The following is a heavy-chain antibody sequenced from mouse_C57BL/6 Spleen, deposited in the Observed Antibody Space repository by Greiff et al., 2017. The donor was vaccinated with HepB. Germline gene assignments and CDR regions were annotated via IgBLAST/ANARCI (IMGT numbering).Heavy chain of an antibody. V-gene: IGHV1-64*01. CDR1: GYTFTSYW. Sequence: VQLQQPGAELVKPGASVKLSCKASGYTFTSYWMHWVKQRPGQGLEWIGMIHPNSGSTNYNEKFKSKATLTVDKSSSTAYMQLSSLTSEVSAVYYCARPIVTTSGFAYWGQGTLVTVSA. D-gene: IGHD2-5*01. CDR3: ARPIVTTSGFAY. CDR2: IHPNSGST. J-gene: IGHJ3*01.